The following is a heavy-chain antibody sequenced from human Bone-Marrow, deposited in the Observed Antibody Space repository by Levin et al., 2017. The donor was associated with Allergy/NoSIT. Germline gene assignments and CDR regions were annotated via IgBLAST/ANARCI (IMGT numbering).Heavy chain of an antibody. Sequence: PGGSLRLSCTWSGFTFNNAWMSWVRQAPGKGLEWVGRIKSKTDGGTTEFAALVKGRFTISRDDFKKTVYLQMNSLRTEDTAVYYCTTDLEYDVLTGSYRWFDHWGQGTLVTVSS. J-gene: IGHJ5*02. CDR1: GFTFNNAW. CDR2: IKSKTDGGTT. CDR3: TTDLEYDVLTGSYRWFDH. D-gene: IGHD3-9*01. V-gene: IGHV3-15*01.